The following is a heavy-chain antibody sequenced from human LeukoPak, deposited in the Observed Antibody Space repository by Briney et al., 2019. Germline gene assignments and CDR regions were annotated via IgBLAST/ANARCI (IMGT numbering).Heavy chain of an antibody. D-gene: IGHD3-3*01. Sequence: TSSQTLSLTCTVSGGSISSSSYYWGWIRQPPGKGLEWIGSIYYSGSTYYNPSLKSRVTISVDTSKNQFSLKLSSVTAADTAVYYCASLYYDFWSGFRYMDVWGKGTTVTVSS. CDR1: GGSISSSSYY. CDR2: IYYSGST. V-gene: IGHV4-39*07. J-gene: IGHJ6*03. CDR3: ASLYYDFWSGFRYMDV.